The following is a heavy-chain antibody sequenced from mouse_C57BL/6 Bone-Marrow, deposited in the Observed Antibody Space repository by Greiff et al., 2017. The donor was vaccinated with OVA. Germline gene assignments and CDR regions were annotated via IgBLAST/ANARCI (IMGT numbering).Heavy chain of an antibody. D-gene: IGHD2-5*01. CDR1: GYTFTDYY. CDR3: ARSPYSNYYAMDY. V-gene: IGHV1-76*01. Sequence: SGAELVRPGASVKLSCKASGYTFTDYYINWVKQRPGQGLEWIARIYPGSGNTYYNEKFKGKATLTAEKSSSTAYMQLSSLTSEDSAVYFCARSPYSNYYAMDYWGQGTSVTVSS. CDR2: IYPGSGNT. J-gene: IGHJ4*01.